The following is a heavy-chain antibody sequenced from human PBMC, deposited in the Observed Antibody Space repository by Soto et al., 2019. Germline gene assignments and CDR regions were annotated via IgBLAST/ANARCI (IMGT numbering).Heavy chain of an antibody. CDR2: IYYSGST. D-gene: IGHD6-6*01. V-gene: IGHV4-30-4*01. J-gene: IGHJ6*02. CDR3: AREEIAARPEGYYYGMDV. CDR1: GGSISSGDYY. Sequence: QVQLQESGPGLVKPSQTLSLTCTVSGGSISSGDYYWSWIRQPPGKGLEWIGYIYYSGSTYYNPALKSRVTISVDTSKNQFSLKLSSVTAADTAVYYCAREEIAARPEGYYYGMDVWGQGTTVTVSS.